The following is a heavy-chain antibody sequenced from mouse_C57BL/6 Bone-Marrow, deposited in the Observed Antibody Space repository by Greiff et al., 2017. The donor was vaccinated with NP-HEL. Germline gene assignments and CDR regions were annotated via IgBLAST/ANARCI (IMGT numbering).Heavy chain of an antibody. CDR3: TDYGFAY. Sequence: EVQLQQQSGAELVRPGASVKLSCTASGFNIKDDYMHWVKQRPEQGLEWIGWIDPENGDTEYASKFQGKATITADTSSNTAYLQLSSLTSEDTAVYYCTDYGFAYWGQGTLVTVSA. J-gene: IGHJ3*01. CDR2: IDPENGDT. V-gene: IGHV14-4*01. CDR1: GFNIKDDY. D-gene: IGHD1-1*01.